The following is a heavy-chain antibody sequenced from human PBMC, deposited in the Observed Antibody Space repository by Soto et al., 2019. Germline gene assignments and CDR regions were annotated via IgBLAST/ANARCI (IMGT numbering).Heavy chain of an antibody. V-gene: IGHV4-31*03. CDR1: SGSISSGGYY. J-gene: IGHJ4*02. CDR3: ARGERYWDY. Sequence: QVQLQESGPGLVKPSQTLSLTCTVSSGSISSGGYYWSWIRQHPGKGLEWIGYIDNSGNTFYNPSLKSRIIMSVDTSKNQFSLKLTSVTAADTAMYYCARGERYWDYWGQGTLVTVSS. CDR2: IDNSGNT. D-gene: IGHD1-1*01.